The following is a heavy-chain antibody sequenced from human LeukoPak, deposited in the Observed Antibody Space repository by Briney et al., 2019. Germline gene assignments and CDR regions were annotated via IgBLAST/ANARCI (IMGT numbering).Heavy chain of an antibody. CDR1: GYTFTSYY. CDR3: AREGMATIQQTGYYGMDV. V-gene: IGHV1-46*01. D-gene: IGHD5-24*01. Sequence: ASVKVSCKASGYTFTSYYMHWVRQAPGQGLEWMGIINPSGGSTSYAQKFQGRVTMTRDASTSTVYMELSSLRSEDTAVYYCAREGMATIQQTGYYGMDVWGQGTTVTVSS. J-gene: IGHJ6*02. CDR2: INPSGGST.